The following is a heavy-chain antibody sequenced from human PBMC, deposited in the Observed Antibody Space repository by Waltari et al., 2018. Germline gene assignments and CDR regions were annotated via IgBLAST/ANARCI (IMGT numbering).Heavy chain of an antibody. CDR1: GVTFSTYA. CDR2: IIPIFGTA. CDR3: ARVTQPLGGGPPDI. D-gene: IGHD7-27*01. V-gene: IGHV1-69*14. Sequence: QLQLVHSGPELKKPGSSVRFSCQAAGVTFSTYAIRWVRQAPGQGLEWMGRIIPIFGTANYAQKFQGRVTITADKSTSTAYMELSSLRSEDTAVYYCARVTQPLGGGPPDIWGQGTMVTVSS. J-gene: IGHJ3*02.